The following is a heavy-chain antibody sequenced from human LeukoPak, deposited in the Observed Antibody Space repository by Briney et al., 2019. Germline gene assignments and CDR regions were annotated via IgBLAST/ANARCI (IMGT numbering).Heavy chain of an antibody. CDR2: INHSGST. Sequence: HSETLSLTCAVYGGSFSGYYWSWIRQPPGKGLEWIGEINHSGSTNYNPSLKSRVTISVDTSKNQFSLKLSSVTAADTAVYYCARESSRYRAATGYWGQGTLVTVSS. V-gene: IGHV4-34*01. CDR3: ARESSRYRAATGY. J-gene: IGHJ4*02. CDR1: GGSFSGYY. D-gene: IGHD1-26*01.